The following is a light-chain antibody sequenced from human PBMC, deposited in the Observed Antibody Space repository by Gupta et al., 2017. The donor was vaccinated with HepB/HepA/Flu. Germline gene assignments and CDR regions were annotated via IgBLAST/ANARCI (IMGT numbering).Light chain of an antibody. Sequence: QSVLTQPPSASETPGQRVTISCSGSSSNIGSHTVNWYQQLPGTAPKLLIYGNNQRPSGVPDRFSGSKSGTSASLAVSGLQSEDEADYYCAAWDNSLNAVGFGGGTKVTVL. J-gene: IGLJ2*01. CDR3: AAWDNSLNAVG. CDR1: SSNIGSHT. CDR2: GNN. V-gene: IGLV1-44*01.